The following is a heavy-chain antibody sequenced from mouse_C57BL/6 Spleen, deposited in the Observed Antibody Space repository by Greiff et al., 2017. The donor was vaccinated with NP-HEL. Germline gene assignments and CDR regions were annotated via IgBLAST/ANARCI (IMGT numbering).Heavy chain of an antibody. Sequence: EVKLEESGGGLVQPGGSLSLSCAASGFTFTDYYMSWVRQPPGKALEWLGFIRNKANGYTTEYSASVKGRFTISRDNSQSILYLQMNALRAEDSATYYCARYSTGSYWYFDVWGTGTTVTVSS. CDR2: IRNKANGYTT. J-gene: IGHJ1*03. CDR1: GFTFTDYY. D-gene: IGHD1-1*02. CDR3: ARYSTGSYWYFDV. V-gene: IGHV7-3*01.